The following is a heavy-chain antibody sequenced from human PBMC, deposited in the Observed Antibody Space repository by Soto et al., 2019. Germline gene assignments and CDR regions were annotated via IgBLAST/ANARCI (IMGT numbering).Heavy chain of an antibody. CDR2: INPNSGVT. V-gene: IGHV1-2*04. CDR1: GDSFNDYY. Sequence: ASVKVSCKSSGDSFNDYYIHWVRQAPGQGLEWMGWINPNSGVTKYAQKFQGWVSMTRDTSIRTVYMQLSRLRSDDTAVYYCATDGGGAAATVEYYYFDMDVWGQGTTVTVSS. J-gene: IGHJ6*02. CDR3: ATDGGGAAATVEYYYFDMDV. D-gene: IGHD3-16*01.